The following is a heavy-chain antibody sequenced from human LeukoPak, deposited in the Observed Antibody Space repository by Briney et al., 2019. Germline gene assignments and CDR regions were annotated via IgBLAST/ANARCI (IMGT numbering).Heavy chain of an antibody. CDR1: GFTFSSYG. D-gene: IGHD2-21*01. V-gene: IGHV3-30*02. Sequence: GGSLRLSCAASGFTFSSYGMHWVRQAPGKGLEGVAFIRYDGSNKYYADSLQGRLTISRDNSMNTLYLQMSSLRAEDTARYYCAKDICGGNCYPHGGYWGQGTLVTVSS. J-gene: IGHJ4*02. CDR2: IRYDGSNK. CDR3: AKDICGGNCYPHGGY.